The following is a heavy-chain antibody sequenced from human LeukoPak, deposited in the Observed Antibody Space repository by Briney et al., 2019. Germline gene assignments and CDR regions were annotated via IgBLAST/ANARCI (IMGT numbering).Heavy chain of an antibody. D-gene: IGHD2-8*01. CDR3: ARRRFVRGPDVVNPFDY. CDR2: INYSGST. J-gene: IGHJ4*02. Sequence: PSETLSLTCTVSGGSISSSSYYWGWIRQPPGKGLEWIGSINYSGSTYYNPSLKSRVTISVDTSKNQFSLKLSSVTAADTAVYYCARRRFVRGPDVVNPFDYWGQGTLVTVSS. CDR1: GGSISSSSYY. V-gene: IGHV4-39*01.